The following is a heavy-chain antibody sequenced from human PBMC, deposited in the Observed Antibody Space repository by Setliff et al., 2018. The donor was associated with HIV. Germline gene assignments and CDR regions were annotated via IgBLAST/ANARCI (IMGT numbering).Heavy chain of an antibody. V-gene: IGHV1-69*13. CDR2: VVPTIHEA. D-gene: IGHD3-22*01. J-gene: IGHJ1*01. CDR3: ARGADASGYFYREYFQH. Sequence: SVKVSCKASGVTFNYSFITWVRQAPGQGLEWMGGVVPTIHEATYAQKFQGRVTITADESATTVYMEMGGPTSEDTAIYYCARGADASGYFYREYFQHWGQGTLVTVSS. CDR1: GVTFNYSF.